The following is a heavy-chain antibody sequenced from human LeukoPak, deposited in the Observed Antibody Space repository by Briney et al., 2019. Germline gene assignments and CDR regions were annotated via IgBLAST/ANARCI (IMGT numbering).Heavy chain of an antibody. CDR1: GGSITSGDYY. J-gene: IGHJ4*02. CDR3: ARAAAGTSLFDY. CDR2: IYYSGST. D-gene: IGHD6-13*01. V-gene: IGHV4-30-4*08. Sequence: PSETLSLTCTVSGGSITSGDYYWSWIRQPPGKGLEWIGYIYYSGSTYYNPSLKSRVTISLDTSKDQISLKLSSVTAADTAVYYCARAAAGTSLFDYWGQGTLVTVSS.